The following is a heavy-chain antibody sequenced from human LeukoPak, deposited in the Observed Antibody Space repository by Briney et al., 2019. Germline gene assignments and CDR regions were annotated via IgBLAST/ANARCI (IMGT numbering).Heavy chain of an antibody. J-gene: IGHJ4*02. V-gene: IGHV1-46*01. CDR1: GYTFTSYY. CDR2: INPSGGST. D-gene: IGHD4-11*01. CDR3: ARFNQRRSKDY. Sequence: ASVKVSCKASGYTFTSYYMHWVRQAPGQGLEWMGIINPSGGSTSYAQKFRGRVTMTRDMSTSTVYMELSSLRSEDTAVYYCARFNQRRSKDYWGQGTLVTVSS.